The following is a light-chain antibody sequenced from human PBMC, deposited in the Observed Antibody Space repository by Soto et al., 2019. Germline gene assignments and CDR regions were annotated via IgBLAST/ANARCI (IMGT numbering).Light chain of an antibody. J-gene: IGKJ1*01. CDR2: GAS. Sequence: EIVLTQSPCALSLSPGERATLSCRASQSVRSDYLAWYQQKPGQAPRLLIYGASNRATGIPDRFSGSGSGTDFTLTISRLEPEDFAVYYCQQYGSSGTFGQGTKV. V-gene: IGKV3-20*01. CDR3: QQYGSSGT. CDR1: QSVRSDY.